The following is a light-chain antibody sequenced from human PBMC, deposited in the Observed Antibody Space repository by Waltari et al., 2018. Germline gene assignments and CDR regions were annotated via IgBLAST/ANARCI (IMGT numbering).Light chain of an antibody. CDR2: DTT. CDR1: AGAVTGSHY. J-gene: IGLJ2*01. Sequence: QAVVTPEPSLTVSPGGTVTLTCGSSAGAVTGSHYPYWFQQKPGQAPRTLIYDTTNKLSWTPARFSGSLLGGKAALTLSGAQPEDEAEYYCWLHYSGVVLFGGGTRLTVL. V-gene: IGLV7-46*01. CDR3: WLHYSGVVL.